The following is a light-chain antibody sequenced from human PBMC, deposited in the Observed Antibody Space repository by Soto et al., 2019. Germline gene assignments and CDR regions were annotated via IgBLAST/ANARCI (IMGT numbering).Light chain of an antibody. CDR2: ENN. V-gene: IGLV1-51*02. Sequence: QSVLTQPPSVSAAPGQKVTISCSGSSSNIGNNYVSWYQQLPGTAPKLLIYENNKRPSGIPDRFSGSKSGASATLGVTGLQTGGEADYYCGTWVSSLSAWVFGGGTKVTVL. J-gene: IGLJ3*02. CDR1: SSNIGNNY. CDR3: GTWVSSLSAWV.